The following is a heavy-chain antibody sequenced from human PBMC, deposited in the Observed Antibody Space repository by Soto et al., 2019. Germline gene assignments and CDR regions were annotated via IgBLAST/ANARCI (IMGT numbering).Heavy chain of an antibody. J-gene: IGHJ4*02. Sequence: SETLSLTCTVSGGSISSGDYSLSWIRQPPWRGLEWFGYIYYRGSTSYNPSLKSRVTISLDTSKTQFSLKLSSVTAADTAVYYCARFSYYYDSSGYYHYYFDYWGQGTLVTVSS. D-gene: IGHD3-22*01. V-gene: IGHV4-30-4*01. CDR2: IYYRGST. CDR1: GGSISSGDYS. CDR3: ARFSYYYDSSGYYHYYFDY.